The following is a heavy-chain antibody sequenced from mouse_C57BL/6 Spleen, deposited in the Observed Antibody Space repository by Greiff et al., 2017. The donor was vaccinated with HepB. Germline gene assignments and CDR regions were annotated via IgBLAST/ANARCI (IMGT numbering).Heavy chain of an antibody. CDR3: TLYDPGDWYFDV. J-gene: IGHJ1*03. D-gene: IGHD2-3*01. CDR2: IRNKANNHAT. Sequence: EVKVVESGGGLVQPGGSMKLSCAASGFTFSDAWMDWVRQSPEKGLEWVAEIRNKANNHATYYAESVKGRFTISRDESKSSVYLQMNSLRAEDTGIYYCTLYDPGDWYFDVWGTGTTVTVSS. CDR1: GFTFSDAW. V-gene: IGHV6-6*01.